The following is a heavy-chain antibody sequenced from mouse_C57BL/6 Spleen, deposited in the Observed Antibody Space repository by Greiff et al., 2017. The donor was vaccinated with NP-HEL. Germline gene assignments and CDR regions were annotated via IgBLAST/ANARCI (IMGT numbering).Heavy chain of an antibody. V-gene: IGHV1-62-2*01. J-gene: IGHJ4*01. CDR1: GYTFTEYT. CDR2: FYPGSGSI. Sequence: VKLMESGAELVKPGASVKLSCKASGYTFTEYTIHWVKQRSGQGLEWIGWFYPGSGSIKYNEKFKDKATLTADKSSSTVYMELSRLTSEDSAVYFCARHGGIYYDYDGAMDYWGQGTSVTVSS. CDR3: ARHGGIYYDYDGAMDY. D-gene: IGHD2-4*01.